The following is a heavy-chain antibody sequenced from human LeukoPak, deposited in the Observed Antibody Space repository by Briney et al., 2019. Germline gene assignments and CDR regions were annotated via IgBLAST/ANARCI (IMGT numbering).Heavy chain of an antibody. Sequence: GASVKVSCKASGYIFNTNGLSWVRQAPGQGLEWMGWINANTGSTNYAQIFQGRVHMTTDTSTATAYMELTSLRSDDTATYYCARDAFQGSSWSNWFASWGQGTLVIVSS. CDR3: ARDAFQGSSWSNWFAS. D-gene: IGHD6-13*01. CDR2: INANTGST. V-gene: IGHV1-18*01. J-gene: IGHJ5*01. CDR1: GYIFNTNG.